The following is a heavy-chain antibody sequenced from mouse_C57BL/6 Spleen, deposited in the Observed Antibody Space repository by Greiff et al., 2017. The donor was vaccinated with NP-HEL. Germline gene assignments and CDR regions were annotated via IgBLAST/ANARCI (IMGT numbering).Heavy chain of an antibody. J-gene: IGHJ2*01. V-gene: IGHV1-50*01. Sequence: QVQLQQPGAELVKPGASVKLSCKASGYTFTSYWMQWVKQRPGQGLEWIGEIDPSDSYTNYNQKFKGKATLTVDTSSSTAYMQLSSLTSEDSAVYYCARSTRDYWGQGTTLTVSS. CDR2: IDPSDSYT. CDR1: GYTFTSYW. CDR3: ARSTRDY. D-gene: IGHD2-1*01.